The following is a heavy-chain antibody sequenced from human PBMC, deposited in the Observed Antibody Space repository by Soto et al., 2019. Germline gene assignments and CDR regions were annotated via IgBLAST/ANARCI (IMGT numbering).Heavy chain of an antibody. Sequence: QVQLQESGPGLVKPSQTLSLTCTVSGGSISSGDYYWSWIRQPPGKGLEWIGYIYYSGSTYYNPSLKSRVTTSVDTSKNQFSLMLSSVTAADTAVYYCARGVTMVRGVIIPWFDPWGQGTLVTVSS. CDR1: GGSISSGDYY. CDR3: ARGVTMVRGVIIPWFDP. D-gene: IGHD3-10*01. J-gene: IGHJ5*02. V-gene: IGHV4-30-4*01. CDR2: IYYSGST.